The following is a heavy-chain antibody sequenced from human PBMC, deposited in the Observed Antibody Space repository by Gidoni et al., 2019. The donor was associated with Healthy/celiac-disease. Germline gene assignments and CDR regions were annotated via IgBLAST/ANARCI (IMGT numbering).Heavy chain of an antibody. CDR1: GFTFRSYW. CDR2: IKQDGSEK. CDR3: ASGGSYRYVGVY. Sequence: EVQLVESGGGLVQPGGSLRLSCAASGFTFRSYWRSWVRQAPGKGLEWVANIKQDGSEKYYVDSVKGRFTISRDNAKNSLYLQMNSLRAEDTAVYYCASGGSYRYVGVYWGQGTLVTVSA. J-gene: IGHJ4*02. V-gene: IGHV3-7*03. D-gene: IGHD3-16*02.